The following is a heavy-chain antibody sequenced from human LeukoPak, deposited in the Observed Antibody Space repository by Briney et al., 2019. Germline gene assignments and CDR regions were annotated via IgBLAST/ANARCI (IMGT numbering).Heavy chain of an antibody. CDR1: GGSISSYY. Sequence: SETLSLTCTVSGGSISSYYWSWIRQPAGKGLEWIGRIYTSGSTDYNPSLKSRVTMSVDTSKNQFSLKLSSVTAADTAVYYCARGHSGSYRRYYFDYWGQGTLVTVSS. CDR2: IYTSGST. CDR3: ARGHSGSYRRYYFDY. J-gene: IGHJ4*02. D-gene: IGHD1-26*01. V-gene: IGHV4-4*07.